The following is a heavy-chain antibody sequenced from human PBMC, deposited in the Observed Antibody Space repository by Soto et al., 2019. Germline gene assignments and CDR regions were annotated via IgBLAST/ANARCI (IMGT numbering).Heavy chain of an antibody. D-gene: IGHD6-6*01. J-gene: IGHJ4*02. Sequence: SSVKVSCKASGGTFSSYAISWVRQAPGQGLEWMGGIIPIFGTANYAQKFQGRVTITADESTSTAYMELSSLRSEDTAVYYCARSDGGYSSSKAPADFDYWGQGTLVTVSS. CDR1: GGTFSSYA. CDR3: ARSDGGYSSSKAPADFDY. CDR2: IIPIFGTA. V-gene: IGHV1-69*13.